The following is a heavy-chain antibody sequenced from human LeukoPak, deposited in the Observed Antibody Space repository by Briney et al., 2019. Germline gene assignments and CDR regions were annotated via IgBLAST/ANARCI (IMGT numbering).Heavy chain of an antibody. CDR1: GSSFSDFS. D-gene: IGHD6-19*01. V-gene: IGHV3-48*01. CDR3: AKDAAVALDY. Sequence: GGSLRLSCAASGSSFSDFSMNWVRQAPGKGLEWLSYISFSGRTTNYADSVKGRFTISRDNARNSLFLQMTSLRAEDTAVYYCAKDAAVALDYWGQGTLVTVSS. J-gene: IGHJ4*02. CDR2: ISFSGRTT.